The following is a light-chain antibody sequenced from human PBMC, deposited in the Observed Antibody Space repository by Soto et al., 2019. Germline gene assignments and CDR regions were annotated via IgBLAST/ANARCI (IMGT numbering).Light chain of an antibody. CDR3: QRRSSPLT. J-gene: IGKJ4*01. Sequence: EIVLTQSPATLSLSPGEKATLSCRASQSISTFLAWYQQKPGQAPRLLIYDASNRATGIPARFSGSGSGTVFTLTITSLVPKDFAVYYCQRRSSPLTIGGGTKVDSK. V-gene: IGKV3-11*01. CDR2: DAS. CDR1: QSISTF.